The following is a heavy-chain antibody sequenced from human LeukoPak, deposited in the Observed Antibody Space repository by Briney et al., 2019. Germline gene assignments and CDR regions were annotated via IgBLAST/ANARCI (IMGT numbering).Heavy chain of an antibody. CDR3: AMEGGDAFDI. V-gene: IGHV4-59*08. CDR2: IYYSGST. CDR1: GGSISSYY. Sequence: SETLSLTCTVSGGSISSYYWSWIGQPPGKGLEWIGYIYYSGSTNYNPSPKSRVTISVDTSKNQFSLKLSSVTAADTAVYYCAMEGGDAFDIWGQGTMVTVSS. D-gene: IGHD3-16*01. J-gene: IGHJ3*02.